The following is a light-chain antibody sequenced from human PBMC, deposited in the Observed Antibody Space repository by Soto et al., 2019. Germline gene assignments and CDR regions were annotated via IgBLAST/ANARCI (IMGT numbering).Light chain of an antibody. CDR3: QQRSNGPPYT. CDR2: DAS. V-gene: IGKV3-11*01. CDR1: QSVSSY. J-gene: IGKJ2*01. Sequence: IVLTQSPATLSLSPGERATLSCRASQSVSSYLAWYQQKPGQAPRLLIYDASNRATGIPARFSGSGSGTDFTLTISSLEHEEFAVYYCQQRSNGPPYTFGQGTKLEIK.